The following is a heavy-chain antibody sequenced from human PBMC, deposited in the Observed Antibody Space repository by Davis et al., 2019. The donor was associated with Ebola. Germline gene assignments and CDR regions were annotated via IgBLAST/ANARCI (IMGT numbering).Heavy chain of an antibody. CDR3: ALAGK. CDR1: GLTVSSND. CDR2: IYSGGPA. Sequence: GESLKISCAASGLTVSSNDMSWVRQAPGKGLQWVSIIYSGGPAYYAHSVKGRFTISRDNAKNSLYLQMTSLRVEDTAVYYCALAGKWGQGTLVIVSS. V-gene: IGHV3-53*01. J-gene: IGHJ4*02. D-gene: IGHD3-3*02.